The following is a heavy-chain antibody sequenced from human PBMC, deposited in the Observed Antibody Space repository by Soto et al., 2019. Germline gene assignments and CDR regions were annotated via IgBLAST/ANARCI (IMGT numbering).Heavy chain of an antibody. CDR2: IGGRGDNT. D-gene: IGHD2-21*02. Sequence: GGSLRLSCAASGFTFGSYAMSWVRQAAGKGLDWVSAIGGRGDNTYYADSVKGRFTISRDNSKNTLFLQMDSLRGEDTAVYYCAKTRDIYYGMDVWGQGTTVTVSS. CDR3: AKTRDIYYGMDV. V-gene: IGHV3-23*01. CDR1: GFTFGSYA. J-gene: IGHJ6*02.